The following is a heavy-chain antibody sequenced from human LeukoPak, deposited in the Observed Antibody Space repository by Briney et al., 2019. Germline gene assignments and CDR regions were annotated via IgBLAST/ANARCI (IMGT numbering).Heavy chain of an antibody. D-gene: IGHD6-13*01. J-gene: IGHJ4*02. CDR3: ARSPNIAAGTRGNFDY. V-gene: IGHV3-21*01. CDR1: GFTFSSYS. Sequence: GGSLRLSCAASGFTFSSYSMNWVRQAPGKGLEWVSSISSSSSYTYYADSVKGRFTISRNNAKNSLYLQMNSLRAEDTAVYYCARSPNIAAGTRGNFDYWGQGTLVTVSS. CDR2: ISSSSSYT.